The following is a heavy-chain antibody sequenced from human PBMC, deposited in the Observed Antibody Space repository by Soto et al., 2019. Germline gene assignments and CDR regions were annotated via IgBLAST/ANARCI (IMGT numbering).Heavy chain of an antibody. CDR1: VGSISSGGHY. CDR3: ARAIPGYYYGMDV. Sequence: TLSLNCTVSVGSISSGGHYWNWILQHPGKGLEWIGYIFYTGSTNYNPPLKSRVIISVDTSKNQFSLKLTSVTAADTALYYCARAIPGYYYGMDVWGQGTTVTVSS. D-gene: IGHD2-21*01. V-gene: IGHV4-31*03. J-gene: IGHJ6*02. CDR2: IFYTGST.